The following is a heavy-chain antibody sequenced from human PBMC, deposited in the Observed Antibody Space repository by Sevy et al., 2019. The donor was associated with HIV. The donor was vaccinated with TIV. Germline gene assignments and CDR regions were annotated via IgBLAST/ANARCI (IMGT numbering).Heavy chain of an antibody. Sequence: GGSLRLSCAASGFTFSSFGLHWVRQAPGKGLEWVASLSDAGIDTYYAGSVKGRFTISRDISKNTVYLQMNSLRTEDTPVYYCVKGILLSGVFQSWGQGALVTVSS. J-gene: IGHJ4*02. V-gene: IGHV3-30*18. CDR1: GFTFSSFG. D-gene: IGHD3-9*01. CDR3: VKGILLSGVFQS. CDR2: LSDAGIDT.